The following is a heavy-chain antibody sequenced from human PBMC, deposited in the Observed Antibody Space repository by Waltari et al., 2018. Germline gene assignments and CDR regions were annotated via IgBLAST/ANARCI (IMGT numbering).Heavy chain of an antibody. V-gene: IGHV1-18*01. CDR3: ARTPPNWNYWFDP. Sequence: QVQLVQSGAEVKKTGASVKVSCQASVYNFISYGISWVRQAPGQGLEWMGWISAYNGNTNYAQKLQGRVTMTTDTSTSTAYMELRSLRSDDTAVYYCARTPPNWNYWFDPWGRGTLVTVSS. J-gene: IGHJ5*02. CDR1: VYNFISYG. CDR2: ISAYNGNT. D-gene: IGHD1-7*01.